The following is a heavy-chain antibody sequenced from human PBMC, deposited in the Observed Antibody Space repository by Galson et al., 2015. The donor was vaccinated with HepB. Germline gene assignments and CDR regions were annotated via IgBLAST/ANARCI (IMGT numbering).Heavy chain of an antibody. CDR1: GFTFSNYA. V-gene: IGHV3-30-3*01. D-gene: IGHD2/OR15-2a*01. CDR3: AKDNRHGDYFDY. J-gene: IGHJ4*02. Sequence: SLRLSCAASGFTFSNYAMHWVRQAPGKGLEWVAVISYDGTNKYYADSVEGRFTISRDNSKNTLYLQMKSLRPEDTALYYCAKDNRHGDYFDYWGQGTLVTVSS. CDR2: ISYDGTNK.